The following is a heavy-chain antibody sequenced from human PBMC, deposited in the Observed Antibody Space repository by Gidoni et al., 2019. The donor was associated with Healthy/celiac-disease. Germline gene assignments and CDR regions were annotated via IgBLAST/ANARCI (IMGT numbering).Heavy chain of an antibody. Sequence: QVQLVQSGAAVKKPGASVKVSCTASGSTFTSYDINWVRQSTGQGLEWMGWMKPNRGNTGYVQKCQGRVTMNRNNSMSTDYMELSSLRSEDTAGEYCARAVTTVTMWYWGQGTLVTVSS. V-gene: IGHV1-8*01. D-gene: IGHD4-17*01. J-gene: IGHJ4*02. CDR3: ARAVTTVTMWY. CDR1: GSTFTSYD. CDR2: MKPNRGNT.